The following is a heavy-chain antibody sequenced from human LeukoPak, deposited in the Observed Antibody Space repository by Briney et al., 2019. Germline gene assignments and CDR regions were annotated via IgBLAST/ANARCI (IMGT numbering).Heavy chain of an antibody. Sequence: SETLSLTCTVSGASISSSSHYWGWIRQPPGKGLEWIGSIYYSGSTYYNPSLRSRVSISLDTSKNQLHLRLNSVTAADTAVYYCARDRSDSSGYYYHGWYDPWGRGTLVTLSS. CDR3: ARDRSDSSGYYYHGWYDP. CDR1: GASISSSSHY. J-gene: IGHJ5*02. CDR2: IYYSGST. D-gene: IGHD3-22*01. V-gene: IGHV4-39*06.